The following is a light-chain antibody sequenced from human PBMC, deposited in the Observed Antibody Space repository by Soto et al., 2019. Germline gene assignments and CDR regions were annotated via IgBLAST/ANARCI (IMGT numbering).Light chain of an antibody. CDR2: GAS. CDR3: QQYGNSTIT. J-gene: IGKJ5*01. V-gene: IGKV3-20*01. CDR1: QSVYNNY. Sequence: EIELTQYPATLSLSTGERATLSCRASQSVYNNYIAWYQQKPGHAPRLIMYGASIRDTGIPARFSGSGSGTDFTLTISRLQHEDFAVYYCQQYGNSTITFGQGTRLENK.